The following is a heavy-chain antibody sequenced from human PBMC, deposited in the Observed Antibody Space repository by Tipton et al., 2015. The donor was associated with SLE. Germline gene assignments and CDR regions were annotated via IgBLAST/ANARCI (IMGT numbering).Heavy chain of an antibody. V-gene: IGHV3-74*01. CDR3: ARDPNAYYSPLQP. CDR1: GFIAGDYW. Sequence: LSLTCAASGFIAGDYWMQWVRQVPGKGLEWVSRINGDGVDTTYADSVKGRFTISRDNARNMVYLEMTSLRVEDTAVYFCARDPNAYYSPLQPWGQGTLVTVSS. J-gene: IGHJ5*02. D-gene: IGHD2-21*01. CDR2: INGDGVDT.